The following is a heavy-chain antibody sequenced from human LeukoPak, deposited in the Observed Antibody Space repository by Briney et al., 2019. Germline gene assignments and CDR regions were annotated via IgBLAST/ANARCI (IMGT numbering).Heavy chain of an antibody. Sequence: PGGSLRLSCAASGFTFSNYDMYWVRQAPGKGLEWVAFIRYDGSYKYYADSVKGRFTISRDNSKNTLYLQMNSLRPEDTAVYYCAKDGDVEQWLVRAFDYWGQGTLVTVSS. CDR1: GFTFSNYD. J-gene: IGHJ4*02. V-gene: IGHV3-30*02. CDR2: IRYDGSYK. D-gene: IGHD6-19*01. CDR3: AKDGDVEQWLVRAFDY.